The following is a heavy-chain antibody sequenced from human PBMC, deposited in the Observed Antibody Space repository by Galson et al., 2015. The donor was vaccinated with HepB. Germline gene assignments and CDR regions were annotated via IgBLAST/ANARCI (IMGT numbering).Heavy chain of an antibody. Sequence: SLRLSCATSGFTFGDYAMSWFRQAPGKGLEWVGLIKSKAYGVTTDYAASVKGRFTISRDDSESIAYLQMNSLKTDDTAVYYCGRAHSISATGYYFYYGMDVRSQGTTVTGSS. CDR2: IKSKAYGVTT. CDR3: GRAHSISATGYYFYYGMDV. CDR1: GFTFGDYA. J-gene: IGHJ6*02. V-gene: IGHV3-49*03. D-gene: IGHD6-13*01.